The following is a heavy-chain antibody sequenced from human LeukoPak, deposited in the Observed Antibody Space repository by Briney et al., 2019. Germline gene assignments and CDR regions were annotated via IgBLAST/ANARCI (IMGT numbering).Heavy chain of an antibody. CDR2: MNPNSGNT. V-gene: IGHV1-8*01. CDR1: GYTFTSYD. Sequence: ASVNVSCKASGYTFTSYDINWVRQATGQGLEWMGWMNPNSGNTGYAQKFQGRVTMTRNTSISTAYMELSSLRSEDTAVYYCATINWNDEAFDIWGQGTMVTVSS. J-gene: IGHJ3*02. CDR3: ATINWNDEAFDI. D-gene: IGHD1-20*01.